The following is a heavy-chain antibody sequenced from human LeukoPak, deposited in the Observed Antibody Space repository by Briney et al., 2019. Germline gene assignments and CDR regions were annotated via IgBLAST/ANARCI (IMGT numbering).Heavy chain of an antibody. D-gene: IGHD3-10*01. CDR2: IYHSGST. CDR3: ARAGGSGPFDP. CDR1: GRSISSDGYS. V-gene: IGHV4-30-2*01. J-gene: IGHJ5*02. Sequence: PSQTLSLTCAISGRSISSDGYSSSWIPQPPVKGLEWIGYIYHSGSTYYNPSLKSRVTISVDRSKNQFSLKLGSVTAADTAVYYCARAGGSGPFDPWGQGTLVTVSS.